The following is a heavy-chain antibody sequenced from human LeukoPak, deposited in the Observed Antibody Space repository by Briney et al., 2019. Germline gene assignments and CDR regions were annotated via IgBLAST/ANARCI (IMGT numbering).Heavy chain of an antibody. D-gene: IGHD3-3*01. V-gene: IGHV1-46*01. CDR2: INPSGGST. CDR1: GYTFTSYY. Sequence: ASVKVSCKASGYTFTSYYMHWVRQAPGQGLEWMGIINPSGGSTSYAQKFQGRVTMTRDTSTSTVYMGLSSLRSEDTAVYYCARGILEWLSDHNNWSDPWGQGTLFTVSS. J-gene: IGHJ5*02. CDR3: ARGILEWLSDHNNWSDP.